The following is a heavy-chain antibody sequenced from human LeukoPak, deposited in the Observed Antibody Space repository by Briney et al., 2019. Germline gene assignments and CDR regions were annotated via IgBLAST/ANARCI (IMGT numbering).Heavy chain of an antibody. CDR1: GGSISNKY. V-gene: IGHV4-59*01. CDR3: ARALSNAEIDY. CDR2: IYYSGST. Sequence: SETLSLTCTVSGGSISNKYWSWIRQPPGKGLEWIGYIYYSGSTNYNPSLKSRVTISVDTSKNQFSLKLSSVTAADTAVYYCARALSNAEIDYWGQGTLVTVSS. J-gene: IGHJ4*02.